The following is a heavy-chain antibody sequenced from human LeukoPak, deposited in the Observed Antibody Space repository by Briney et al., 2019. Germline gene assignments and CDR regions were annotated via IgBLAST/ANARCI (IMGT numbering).Heavy chain of an antibody. Sequence: GGSLRLSCAASGFTFSSYGMHWVRQAPGKGLEWVAFIRYDGSNKYYADSVKGRFTISRDNSKNTLYLQTNSLRAEDTAVYYCAKDLTVTTGYWGQGTLVTVSS. CDR1: GFTFSSYG. V-gene: IGHV3-30*02. CDR2: IRYDGSNK. D-gene: IGHD4-11*01. J-gene: IGHJ4*02. CDR3: AKDLTVTTGY.